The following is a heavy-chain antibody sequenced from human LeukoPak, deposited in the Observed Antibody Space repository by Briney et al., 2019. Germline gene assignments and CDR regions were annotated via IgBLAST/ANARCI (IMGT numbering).Heavy chain of an antibody. CDR2: MCTSGAT. CDR1: GDSISNYY. Sequence: PSETLSLTCTVSGDSISNYYWSWIRQPAGKGLEWIGRMCTSGATNYSPSLKSRTTMSVDTSKNQLSLRLSSVTAADRAVYYCAREGPAASTSFYYFMDVWGKGTTVTVSS. CDR3: AREGPAASTSFYYFMDV. V-gene: IGHV4-4*07. D-gene: IGHD2-2*01. J-gene: IGHJ6*03.